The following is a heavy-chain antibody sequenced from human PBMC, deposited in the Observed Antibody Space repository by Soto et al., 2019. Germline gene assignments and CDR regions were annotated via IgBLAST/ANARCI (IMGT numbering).Heavy chain of an antibody. V-gene: IGHV1-3*04. CDR2: INTGNGNT. Sequence: AAVKVSCKASGYNFTTYAMVWVRQAPGQRPEWMGCINTGNGNTKYSPKFQGRVTITRDTSASTAYMELSSLKSEDTAVYYCARGERLYFLYCGMDVWGQGSTVTVSS. D-gene: IGHD2-2*02. CDR3: ARGERLYFLYCGMDV. J-gene: IGHJ6*02. CDR1: GYNFTTYA.